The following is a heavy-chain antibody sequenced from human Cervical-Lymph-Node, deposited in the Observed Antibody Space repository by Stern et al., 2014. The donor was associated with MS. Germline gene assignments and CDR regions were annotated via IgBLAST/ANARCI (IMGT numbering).Heavy chain of an antibody. CDR3: GKSKVTSQIDY. CDR1: GFTFSSYA. Sequence: EVQLLESGGGLVQPGGSLRLSCAASGFTFSSYAMSWVRQAPGKGLEWVSAISGSGGSIYYADSVKGRFTISRDHSKNTLDLQMNSLRAEETAVYYCGKSKVTSQIDYWGQGTLVTVSS. D-gene: IGHD4-17*01. CDR2: ISGSGGSI. V-gene: IGHV3-23*01. J-gene: IGHJ4*02.